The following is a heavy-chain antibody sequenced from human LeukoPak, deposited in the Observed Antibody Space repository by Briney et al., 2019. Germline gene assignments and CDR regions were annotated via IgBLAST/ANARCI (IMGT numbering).Heavy chain of an antibody. D-gene: IGHD6-13*01. J-gene: IGHJ4*02. CDR2: INYSGST. CDR1: GGSFSGYY. V-gene: IGHV4-34*01. Sequence: KPSETLSLTCTVYGGSFSGYYWSWIRQPPGKGLEWIGTINYSGSTYYNPSLKSRVTISVDTSKNQFSLKLSSVTAADTAVYYCVRDGRTSWFYYWGQGTLVTVSS. CDR3: VRDGRTSWFYY.